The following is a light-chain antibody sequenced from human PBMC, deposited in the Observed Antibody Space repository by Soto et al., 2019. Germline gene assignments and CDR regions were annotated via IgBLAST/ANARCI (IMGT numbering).Light chain of an antibody. CDR3: QSYDSSLTGPKVL. Sequence: QSVLTQPPSVSGAPGQRVTISCTGSSSNIGAGYDVHWYQQFPGTAPKLLIYGNSNRPSGVPVRFSGSKSGSSASLAITGLQAEDEADYYCQSYDSSLTGPKVLFGGGTKLTVL. CDR1: SSNIGAGYD. V-gene: IGLV1-40*01. J-gene: IGLJ2*01. CDR2: GNS.